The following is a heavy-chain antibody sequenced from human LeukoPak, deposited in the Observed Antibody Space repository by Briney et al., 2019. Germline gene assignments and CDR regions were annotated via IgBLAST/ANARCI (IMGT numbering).Heavy chain of an antibody. CDR2: ISYDGSNK. Sequence: PGRSLRLSCAASGFTFSSYAMHWVRQAPGKGLEWVAVISYDGSNKYYADSVKGRFTISRDNSKNTLYLQMNSLRPEDTAVYYCARARPSMWIDYWGQGTLVTVSS. J-gene: IGHJ4*02. CDR1: GFTFSSYA. V-gene: IGHV3-30*04. CDR3: ARARPSMWIDY. D-gene: IGHD5-12*01.